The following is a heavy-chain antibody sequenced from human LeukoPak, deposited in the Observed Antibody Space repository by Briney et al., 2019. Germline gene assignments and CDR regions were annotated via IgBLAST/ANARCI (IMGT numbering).Heavy chain of an antibody. D-gene: IGHD4-17*01. CDR2: ISSSSSYI. Sequence: PGGSLRLSCAASGFTFSSYSMNWVRQAPGKGLEWVSSISSSSSYIYYADSVKGRFTISRDNAKNSQYLQMNSLRVEDTALYYCARAPTYGDSRLLLDYWGQGTLVTVSS. J-gene: IGHJ4*02. V-gene: IGHV3-21*04. CDR3: ARAPTYGDSRLLLDY. CDR1: GFTFSSYS.